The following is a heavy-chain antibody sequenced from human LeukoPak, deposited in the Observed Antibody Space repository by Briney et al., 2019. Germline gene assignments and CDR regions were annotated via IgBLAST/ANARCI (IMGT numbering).Heavy chain of an antibody. CDR1: GFSFSSYA. CDR3: AKVASTGLLKTLVDY. V-gene: IGHV3-23*01. CDR2: LSANGGST. D-gene: IGHD6-19*01. J-gene: IGHJ4*02. Sequence: GGSLRLSCAASGFSFSSYAMTWVRQAPGKGLEWVSVLSANGGSTYYADSVKGRFTISRQNSESQLYLQMNSLRADDTAVYYCAKVASTGLLKTLVDYWGQGTLVTVSS.